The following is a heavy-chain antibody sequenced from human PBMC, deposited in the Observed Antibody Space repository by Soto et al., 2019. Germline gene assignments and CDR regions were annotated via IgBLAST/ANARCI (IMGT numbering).Heavy chain of an antibody. V-gene: IGHV4-34*12. CDR3: APQVVPTATKKP. Sequence: SDTLSLTCAVYGLSFSCYYWIWIRQPPGKGLEWIGEIIHTGSTNYNPSLKSRVTISIDTSKKQFSLKLSSVTAADTAVYYCAPQVVPTATKKPWGQGTLVTVSS. CDR1: GLSFSCYY. D-gene: IGHD2-2*01. J-gene: IGHJ4*02. CDR2: IIHTGST.